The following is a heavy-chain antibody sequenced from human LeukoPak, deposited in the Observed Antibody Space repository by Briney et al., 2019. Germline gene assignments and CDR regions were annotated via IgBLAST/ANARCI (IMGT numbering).Heavy chain of an antibody. CDR3: ARTRTVAGSFWFDP. CDR1: GDSISSSY. D-gene: IGHD6-19*01. J-gene: IGHJ5*02. CDR2: IYYSGST. Sequence: SETLSLTCTVSGDSISSSYWSWIRQAPEKGLEWIGYIYYSGSTNYNPSLKSRVTMSADTSKRQFSLKLNSVTAADTAAYYCARTRTVAGSFWFDPWGQGTLVTVSS. V-gene: IGHV4-59*01.